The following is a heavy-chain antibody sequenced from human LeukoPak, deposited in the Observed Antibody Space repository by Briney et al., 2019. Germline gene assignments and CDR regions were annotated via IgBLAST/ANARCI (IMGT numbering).Heavy chain of an antibody. J-gene: IGHJ4*02. D-gene: IGHD5-18*01. Sequence: ASVKVSCKASGYTFTSYGISWVRQAPGQGLEWMGWISAYNGNTNYAQKLQGKVTITTDTSTSTANMELRSLRSDDTAVYYCARADRGYSYGGGGDYWGQGTLVTVSS. CDR2: ISAYNGNT. CDR1: GYTFTSYG. CDR3: ARADRGYSYGGGGDY. V-gene: IGHV1-18*01.